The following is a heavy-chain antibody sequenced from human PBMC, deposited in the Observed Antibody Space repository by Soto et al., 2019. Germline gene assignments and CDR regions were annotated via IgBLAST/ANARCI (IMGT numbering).Heavy chain of an antibody. CDR2: IFYSGTT. D-gene: IGHD3-10*01. Sequence: SETLSLSCTVSGGSISGSSYYWGWIRQPPGKGLEWIGNIFYSGTTYYNPSLKSRVTISVDTSKNQFSLKLRSVTAADTAVYYCESSESYDQSDYWGQGTLVTVSS. V-gene: IGHV4-39*01. CDR3: ESSESYDQSDY. J-gene: IGHJ4*02. CDR1: GGSISGSSYY.